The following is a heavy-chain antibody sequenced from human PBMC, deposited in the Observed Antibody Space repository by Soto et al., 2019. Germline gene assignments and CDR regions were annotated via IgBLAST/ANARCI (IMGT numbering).Heavy chain of an antibody. D-gene: IGHD3-16*02. CDR1: GFTFSSHW. J-gene: IGHJ4*02. V-gene: IGHV3-7*01. Sequence: GGSLRLSCAASGFTFSSHWMSWVRQAPGKGLEWLASIKQDGSEKHYVDSVKGRFTISRDNAKNSLYLQMNSLRVEDTAVYYCARVYYDYIWGSYPIVYWGQGTLVTVSS. CDR2: IKQDGSEK. CDR3: ARVYYDYIWGSYPIVY.